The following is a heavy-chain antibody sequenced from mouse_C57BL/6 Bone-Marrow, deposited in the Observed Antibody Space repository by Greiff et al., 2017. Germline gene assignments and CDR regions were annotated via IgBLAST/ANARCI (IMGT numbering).Heavy chain of an antibody. J-gene: IGHJ1*03. CDR2: ISGGGGNT. V-gene: IGHV5-9*01. CDR3: ARRAYGSSSWYFDV. Sequence: EVKVEESGGGLVKPGGSLKLSCAASGFTFSSYTMSWVRQTPEKRLEWVATISGGGGNTYYPDSVKGRFTISRDNAKNTLYLQMSSLRSEDTALYYCARRAYGSSSWYFDVWGTGTTVTVSS. D-gene: IGHD1-1*01. CDR1: GFTFSSYT.